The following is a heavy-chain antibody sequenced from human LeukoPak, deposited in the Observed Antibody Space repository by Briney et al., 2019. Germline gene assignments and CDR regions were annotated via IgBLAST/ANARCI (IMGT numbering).Heavy chain of an antibody. CDR2: IYHSGST. CDR3: ARVPVEEWIFDY. J-gene: IGHJ4*02. V-gene: IGHV4-38-2*02. Sequence: SETLSLTCIVSGYSISSGYYWGWIRQPPGKGLEWIGSIYHSGSTNYNPSLKSRVTISVDKSKNQFSLKLSSVTAADTAVYYCARVPVEEWIFDYWGQGTLVTVSS. CDR1: GYSISSGYY. D-gene: IGHD3-3*01.